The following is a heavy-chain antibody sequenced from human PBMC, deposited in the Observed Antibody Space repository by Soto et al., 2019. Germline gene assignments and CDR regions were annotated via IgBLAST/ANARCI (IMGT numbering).Heavy chain of an antibody. D-gene: IGHD3-16*01. CDR2: TYYRSKWSN. CDR3: ARLIGNSWLDS. Sequence: SQTLSLTCASSWGRVSSNSATWDWIRPSPSRGLEWLGRTYYRSKWSNDYAVSVKGRITINPDTSNNQVSLHLNSVTPDDTAVYYCARLIGNSWLDSWGQGTLVTVSS. CDR1: WGRVSSNSAT. V-gene: IGHV6-1*01. J-gene: IGHJ5*01.